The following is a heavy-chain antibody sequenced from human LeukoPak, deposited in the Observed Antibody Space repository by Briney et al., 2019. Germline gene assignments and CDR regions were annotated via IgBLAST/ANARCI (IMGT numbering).Heavy chain of an antibody. Sequence: GASVKVSCKASRYTFTNYYMHWVRQAPGQGLEWMGIINPTGDTTRYAQKFQDRLTVTRDTSTNTVYMELTSLRSEDTAVYYCARGSYGDYQITGWGQGTLVTVSS. V-gene: IGHV1-46*01. D-gene: IGHD4-17*01. CDR2: INPTGDTT. J-gene: IGHJ4*02. CDR1: RYTFTNYY. CDR3: ARGSYGDYQITG.